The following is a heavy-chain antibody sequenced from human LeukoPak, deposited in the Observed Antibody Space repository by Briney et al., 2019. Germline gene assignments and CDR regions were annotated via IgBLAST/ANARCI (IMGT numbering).Heavy chain of an antibody. Sequence: PGGSLRLSCVPSGFMFEDFTMHRVRQAPGKGLQWVSLINWDGGSTYYDASVKGRFTVSRDNSKNSLYLQMNSLRTEDTAFYYCATVDEYSPMNFYHRGQGTLVTVSS. CDR3: ATVDEYSPMNFYH. CDR2: INWDGGST. V-gene: IGHV3-43*01. CDR1: GFMFEDFT. D-gene: IGHD2/OR15-2a*01. J-gene: IGHJ4*02.